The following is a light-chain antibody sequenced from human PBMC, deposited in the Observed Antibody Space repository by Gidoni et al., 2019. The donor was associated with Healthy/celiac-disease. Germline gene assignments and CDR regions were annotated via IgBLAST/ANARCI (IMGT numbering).Light chain of an antibody. Sequence: DIHMTQSPSSLSASVGDRGTITCQASQDISNDLNWYEQKPGKAPKLLSYDASDLETGVPSRLSGSGSGTDFTFTISSLQPEDIATYYCQQYDNLPLTFGGXTKVEIK. CDR2: DAS. J-gene: IGKJ4*01. CDR3: QQYDNLPLT. V-gene: IGKV1-33*01. CDR1: QDISND.